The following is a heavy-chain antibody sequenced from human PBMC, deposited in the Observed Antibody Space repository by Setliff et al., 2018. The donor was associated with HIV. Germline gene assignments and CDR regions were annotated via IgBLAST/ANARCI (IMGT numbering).Heavy chain of an antibody. Sequence: SCAASGFTFSDYYMSWLRQAPGKGLEWVSYISRDGNTIYYADSVKGRFTISRDNAKNSRYLQLNSLRPEDTAVYYCARDKDEDYGSTSFDYWGQGILVTVSS. CDR2: ISRDGNTI. CDR1: GFTFSDYY. J-gene: IGHJ4*02. D-gene: IGHD4-17*01. CDR3: ARDKDEDYGSTSFDY. V-gene: IGHV3-11*01.